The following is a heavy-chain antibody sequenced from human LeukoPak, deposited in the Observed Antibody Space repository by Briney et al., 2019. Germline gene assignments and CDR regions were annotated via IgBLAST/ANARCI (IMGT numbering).Heavy chain of an antibody. CDR1: GGSISSYY. D-gene: IGHD3-10*01. CDR3: ARWRARGVMRYWFDP. Sequence: SETLSLTCTVSGGSISSYYWSWIRQPPGKGLEWIGEINHSGSTNYNPSLKSRVTISVDTSKNQFSLKLSSVTAADTAVYYCARWRARGVMRYWFDPWGQGTLVTVSS. CDR2: INHSGST. J-gene: IGHJ5*02. V-gene: IGHV4-34*01.